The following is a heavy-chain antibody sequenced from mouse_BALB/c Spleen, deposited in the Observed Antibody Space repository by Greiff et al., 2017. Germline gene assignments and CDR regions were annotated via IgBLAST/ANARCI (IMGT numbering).Heavy chain of an antibody. CDR3: ATTVDAMDY. Sequence: EVKLMEPGGGLVKPGGSLKLSCAASGFTFSSYAMSWVRQTPEKKLEWVASISSGGSTYYPDSVKGRFTISRDNARNILYLQMSSLRSEDTAMYYCATTVDAMDYWGQGTSVTVSS. D-gene: IGHD1-1*01. CDR1: GFTFSSYA. V-gene: IGHV5-6-5*01. J-gene: IGHJ4*01. CDR2: ISSGGST.